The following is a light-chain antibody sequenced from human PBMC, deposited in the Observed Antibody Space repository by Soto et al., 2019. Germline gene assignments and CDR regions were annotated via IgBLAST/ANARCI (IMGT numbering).Light chain of an antibody. V-gene: IGKV3-15*01. CDR3: QQYSAWPLT. CDR2: VAS. J-gene: IGKJ4*01. CDR1: QSVYSN. Sequence: DIVMTQSPATLSVSPVERATLSCRASQSVYSNLAWYQQKPGQAPRLLIYVASTRATGIPARFSGSGSGTEFTLTISSLQSEDFAVYYCQQYSAWPLTFGGGTKVEIK.